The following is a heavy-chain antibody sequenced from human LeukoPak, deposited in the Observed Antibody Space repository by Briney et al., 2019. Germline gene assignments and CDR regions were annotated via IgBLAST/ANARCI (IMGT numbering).Heavy chain of an antibody. J-gene: IGHJ4*02. D-gene: IGHD2-8*02. CDR3: ARDSPYGTAGY. V-gene: IGHV3-21*01. CDR1: GFTFSNYN. CDR2: ISSSSSYI. Sequence: GGSLRLSCAASGFTFSNYNMNWVRQAPGKGLEWVSSISSSSSYIYYADSVKGRFTISRDNTKNSLYLQMNSLRAKDTAVYYCARDSPYGTAGYWGQGTLVTVSS.